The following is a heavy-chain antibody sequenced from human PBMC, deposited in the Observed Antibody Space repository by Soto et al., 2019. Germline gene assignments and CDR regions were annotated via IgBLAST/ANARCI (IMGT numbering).Heavy chain of an antibody. J-gene: IGHJ4*02. CDR1: GFSLTTSGVG. CDR3: AHRVLRAVFGLVTTTAIYFDF. D-gene: IGHD3-3*01. Sequence: QITLNESGPTVVKPTETLTLTCTFSGFSLTTSGVGVGWVRQSPGKAPEWLAFIYWDDDKRYSTSLKSRLTITNDTSKNQVVLTMATVDPADTATYYCAHRVLRAVFGLVTTTAIYFDFWGQGTPVVVSS. CDR2: IYWDDDK. V-gene: IGHV2-5*02.